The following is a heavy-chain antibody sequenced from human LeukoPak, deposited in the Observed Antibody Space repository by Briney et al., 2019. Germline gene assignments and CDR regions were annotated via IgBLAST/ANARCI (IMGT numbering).Heavy chain of an antibody. CDR1: GGSFRGYY. Sequence: WETLSLTCALYGGSFRGYYWSWIRHPPGKGLECTGEINHSGSTNYNPSLKSRVTISVDTSKNQFSLKMSSVTAADTAVYYCARGSIAVAGTFDYWGQGTLVTVSS. V-gene: IGHV4-34*01. J-gene: IGHJ4*02. D-gene: IGHD6-19*01. CDR2: INHSGST. CDR3: ARGSIAVAGTFDY.